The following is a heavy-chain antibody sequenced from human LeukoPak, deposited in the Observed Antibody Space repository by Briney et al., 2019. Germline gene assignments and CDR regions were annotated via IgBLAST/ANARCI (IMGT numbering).Heavy chain of an antibody. CDR3: AREQDQTSSWYDHP. D-gene: IGHD6-19*01. CDR1: GYTFTRYG. Sequence: ASVKVSCKASGYTFTRYGISWVRQAPGQGLEWMGWISGNKGLINYAEKFQGRVTLTIDTSTSTAYMEMRSLTSDDTAVYYCAREQDQTSSWYDHPWGQGTLVTVSS. J-gene: IGHJ5*02. V-gene: IGHV1-18*01. CDR2: ISGNKGLI.